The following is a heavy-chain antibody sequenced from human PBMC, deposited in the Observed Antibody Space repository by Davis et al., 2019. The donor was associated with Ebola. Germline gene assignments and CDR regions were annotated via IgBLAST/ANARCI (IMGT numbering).Heavy chain of an antibody. CDR2: IYYSGST. J-gene: IGHJ5*02. V-gene: IGHV4-59*12. CDR1: GGSISSYY. D-gene: IGHD3-10*01. Sequence: MPSETLSLTCTVSGGSISSYYWSCIRQPPGKGLEWIGYIYYSGSTNYNPSLKSRVTISVDTSKNQFSLKLSSVTAADTAVYYCARGGRYYYGSGRWFDPWGQGTLVTVSS. CDR3: ARGGRYYYGSGRWFDP.